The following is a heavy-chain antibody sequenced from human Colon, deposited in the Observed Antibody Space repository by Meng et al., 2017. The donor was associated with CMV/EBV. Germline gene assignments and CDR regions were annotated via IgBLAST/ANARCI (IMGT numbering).Heavy chain of an antibody. V-gene: IGHV3-30-3*01. Sequence: GSRKISGAGSGFIFRAYAMHWVRQAPGKGLEWLAVKSADGSIEYHADSVKGRFTISRDNSKNTLYLQMNGLGPEDSAVYFCAKRAVAPANTAHYFAYFGTDVWGQGTTVTVSS. CDR3: AKRAVAPANTAHYFAYFGTDV. D-gene: IGHD2-15*01. CDR2: KSADGSIE. J-gene: IGHJ6*01. CDR1: GFIFRAYA.